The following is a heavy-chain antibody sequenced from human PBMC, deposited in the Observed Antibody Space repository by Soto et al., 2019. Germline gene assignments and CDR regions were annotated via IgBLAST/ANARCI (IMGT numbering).Heavy chain of an antibody. CDR3: ARSDWFDP. CDR2: IKSDGSST. CDR1: GFTFSTYW. V-gene: IGHV3-74*01. Sequence: GGSLRLSCAASGFTFSTYWMHWVRQAPGKGLVWVSRIKSDGSSTTYADSVKGRFTISRDNAKNTLYLQMNSLRVEDTAVYYCARSDWFDPWGQGTLVTVSS. J-gene: IGHJ5*02.